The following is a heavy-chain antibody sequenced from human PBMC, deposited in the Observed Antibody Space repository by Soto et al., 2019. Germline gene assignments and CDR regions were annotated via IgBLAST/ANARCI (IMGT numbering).Heavy chain of an antibody. CDR1: GFTFTTYA. J-gene: IGHJ4*02. D-gene: IGHD4-17*01. Sequence: GGSLRLSCAASGFTFTTYAMSWVRQAPGKGLEWVAAISDGGGGTYYADSVKGRFTISRDNSKNTLYLQMNSLRAEDTAVYYCAKNRSQSTVTTTSFDYWGQGTLVTVSS. V-gene: IGHV3-23*01. CDR3: AKNRSQSTVTTTSFDY. CDR2: ISDGGGGT.